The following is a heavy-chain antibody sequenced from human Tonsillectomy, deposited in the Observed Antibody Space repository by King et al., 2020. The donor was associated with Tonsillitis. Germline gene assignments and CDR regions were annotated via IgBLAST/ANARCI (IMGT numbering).Heavy chain of an antibody. D-gene: IGHD3-3*01. CDR3: ASEPEIRFLEWS. V-gene: IGHV4-31*03. CDR2: IYYSGST. Sequence: QLQESGPGLVKPSKTLSLTCTVSGGSISSGGYYWSWIRQHPGKGLEWIGYIYYSGSTYYNPSLKSRVTISVDTSKNQFSLKLSSVTAADTAVYYCASEPEIRFLEWSWGQGTLVTVSS. CDR1: GGSISSGGYY. J-gene: IGHJ4*02.